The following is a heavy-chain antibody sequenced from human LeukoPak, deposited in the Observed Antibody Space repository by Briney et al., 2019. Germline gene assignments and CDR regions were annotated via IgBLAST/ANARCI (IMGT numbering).Heavy chain of an antibody. V-gene: IGHV4-4*09. D-gene: IGHD3-3*01. CDR1: GDSITSYY. CDR2: IYTTGTT. CDR3: ARLLDFLGWFDP. Sequence: SETLSLTCTVSGDSITSYYWSWIRQPPGKGLEGIVYIYTTGTTNYKPSLNPSLKSRVTISVDTSKNQFSLKLSSVTAADTAVYYCARLLDFLGWFDPWGQGTLVTVSS. J-gene: IGHJ5*02.